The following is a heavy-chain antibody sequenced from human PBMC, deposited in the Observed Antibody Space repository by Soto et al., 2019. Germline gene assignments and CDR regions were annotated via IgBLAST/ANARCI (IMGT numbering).Heavy chain of an antibody. CDR2: ISGDGINT. CDR3: ARGNLSFDFDS. Sequence: QILLVESGGDVVQPGKSLRLSCAASGFNFGFFGMHWVRQAPGKGLEWVAFISGDGINTQYADSVRGRFTLSRDYSRKTMYLQMDSLRDEDTALYYCARGNLSFDFDSWGLGTLVTVSS. V-gene: IGHV3-30*03. D-gene: IGHD1-26*01. CDR1: GFNFGFFG. J-gene: IGHJ4*02.